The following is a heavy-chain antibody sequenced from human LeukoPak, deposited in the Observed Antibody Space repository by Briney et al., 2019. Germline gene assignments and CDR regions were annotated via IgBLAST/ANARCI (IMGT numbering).Heavy chain of an antibody. CDR2: IIPILGIA. V-gene: IGHV1-69*04. CDR3: ARRAARPPYYFDY. J-gene: IGHJ4*02. D-gene: IGHD6-6*01. CDR1: GGTFSSYA. Sequence: SVKVSCKASGGTFSSYAISWVRQAPGQGLEWMGRIIPILGIANYAQKLQGRVTMTTDTSTSTAYMELRSLRSDDTAVYYCARRAARPPYYFDYWGQGTLVTVSS.